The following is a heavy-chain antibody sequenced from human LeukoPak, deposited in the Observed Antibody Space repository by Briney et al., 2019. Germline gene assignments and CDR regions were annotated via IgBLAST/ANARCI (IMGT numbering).Heavy chain of an antibody. CDR3: AKFGVPAYSYYFDS. J-gene: IGHJ4*02. Sequence: GGSLRLSCGASGFTFSNYAMSWVRQAPGKGLEWVSGINDNGSTRFYAASVKGRFTSSRDNPKNTLYLQMNTLRAEDTAVYYCAKFGVPAYSYYFDSWGQGTLVTVSS. V-gene: IGHV3-23*01. D-gene: IGHD3-10*01. CDR1: GFTFSNYA. CDR2: INDNGSTR.